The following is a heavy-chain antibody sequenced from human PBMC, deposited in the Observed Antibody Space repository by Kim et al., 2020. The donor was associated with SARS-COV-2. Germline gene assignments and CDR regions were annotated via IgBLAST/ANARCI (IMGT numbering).Heavy chain of an antibody. CDR3: ASEGIAASGTRRKAGYVNWFDP. V-gene: IGHV7-4-1*02. D-gene: IGHD6-13*01. J-gene: IGHJ5*02. Sequence: ASVKVSCKASGYTFTSYDMNWVRQAPGQGLEWMGWINTNTGNPTYAQGFPGRFVFTLDTSVSTAYLQISSLKAEDTAVYYCASEGIAASGTRRKAGYVNWFDPWGQGTLVTLSS. CDR1: GYTFTSYD. CDR2: INTNTGNP.